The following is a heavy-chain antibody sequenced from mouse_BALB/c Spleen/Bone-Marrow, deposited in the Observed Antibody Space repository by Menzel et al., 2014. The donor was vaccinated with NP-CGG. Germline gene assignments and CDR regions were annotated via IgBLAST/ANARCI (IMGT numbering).Heavy chain of an antibody. Sequence: VQLQQSGTVQARPGAAVKMSCKASGYTFSNYWMHWVKQRPGQGLEWIGTIYPGNSDTTYNQKFKGKAKLTADTSTSTAYMELSSLTNEDSAVYYCTTLARSDFDYWGQGTTLTVSS. J-gene: IGHJ2*01. V-gene: IGHV1-5*01. D-gene: IGHD3-1*01. CDR2: IYPGNSDT. CDR3: TTLARSDFDY. CDR1: GYTFSNYW.